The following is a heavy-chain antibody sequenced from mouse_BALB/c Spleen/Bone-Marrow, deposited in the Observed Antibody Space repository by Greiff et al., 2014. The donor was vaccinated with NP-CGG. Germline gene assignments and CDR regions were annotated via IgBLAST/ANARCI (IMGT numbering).Heavy chain of an antibody. CDR1: GFNIKDTF. CDR2: IDPANGDT. J-gene: IGHJ1*01. CDR3: TKPSFYYGSSYRYFDV. D-gene: IGHD1-1*01. V-gene: IGHV14-3*02. Sequence: EVMLVESGAELVKPGASVKLSCTASGFNIKDTFMHWVKQRPEQGLEWIGRIDPANGDTKYDPKFQGKATITADTSSNTAYLQLSSLTSEDTAVYYCTKPSFYYGSSYRYFDVWGAGTTVTVSS.